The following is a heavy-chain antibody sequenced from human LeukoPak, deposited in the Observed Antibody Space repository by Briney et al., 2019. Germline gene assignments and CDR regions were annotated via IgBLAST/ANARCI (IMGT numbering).Heavy chain of an antibody. CDR3: ASGRNTALGDPYFDY. CDR1: GGSFSGYY. CDR2: INHSGST. J-gene: IGHJ4*02. D-gene: IGHD5-18*01. V-gene: IGHV4-34*01. Sequence: PSETLSLTCAVYGGSFSGYYWSWIREPPGKGLEWIGEINHSGSTNCNPSLKSRVTISVDTSKNQFSLKLSSVTAADTAVYYCASGRNTALGDPYFDYWGQGTLVTVSS.